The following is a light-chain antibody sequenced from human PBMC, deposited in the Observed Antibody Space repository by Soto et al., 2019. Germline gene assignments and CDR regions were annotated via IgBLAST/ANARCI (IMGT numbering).Light chain of an antibody. CDR2: GAS. Sequence: EIVLMQSPGTLSLSPGEGATLSCRASQSVSTNYLAWYQQKPGQAPRLLIYGASIRATGIPDRFSGSGSGPDFTLTISRLEPEDFALYYCQQYGSSLWTFGQGTKVEIK. CDR3: QQYGSSLWT. V-gene: IGKV3-20*01. CDR1: QSVSTNY. J-gene: IGKJ1*01.